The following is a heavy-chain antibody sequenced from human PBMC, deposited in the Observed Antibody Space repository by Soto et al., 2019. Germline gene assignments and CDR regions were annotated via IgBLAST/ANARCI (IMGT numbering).Heavy chain of an antibody. V-gene: IGHV3-23*01. J-gene: IGHJ6*03. CDR3: AKTEGYCSSTSCYYYYMDV. CDR1: GFTFSSYA. CDR2: ISGSGGSK. D-gene: IGHD2-2*01. Sequence: EVQLLESGGGLVQPGGSLRLSCAASGFTFSSYAMSWVRQAPGKGLEWVSVISGSGGSKYYADSVKGRFTISRDNSKNTLYLQMNSLRAEDTAVYYCAKTEGYCSSTSCYYYYMDVWGKGTTVTVSS.